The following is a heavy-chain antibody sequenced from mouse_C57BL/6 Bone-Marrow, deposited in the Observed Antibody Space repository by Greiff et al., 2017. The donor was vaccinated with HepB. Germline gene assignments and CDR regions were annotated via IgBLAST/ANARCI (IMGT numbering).Heavy chain of an antibody. V-gene: IGHV2-5*01. CDR2: IWRGGST. Sequence: VQLPQSGPGLVQPSQSLSITCTVSGFSLTSYGVHWVRQSPGKGLEWLGVIWRGGSTDYNAAFMSRLSITKDNSKSQVFFKMNSLQADDTAIYCCAKNYYGSSYDWYFDVWGTGTTVTVSS. D-gene: IGHD1-1*01. CDR1: GFSLTSYG. CDR3: AKNYYGSSYDWYFDV. J-gene: IGHJ1*03.